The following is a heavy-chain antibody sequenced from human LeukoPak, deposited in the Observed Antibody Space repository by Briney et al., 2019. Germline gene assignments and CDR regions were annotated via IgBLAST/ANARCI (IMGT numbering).Heavy chain of an antibody. CDR3: ARGVSAWYQGWFDP. D-gene: IGHD6-19*01. J-gene: IGHJ5*02. Sequence: GGSLRLSCAASGFTFSSHWMSWVRQAPGKGLEWVANMKHDGSEKYYVDSVKGRFTISRDNANNSLYLQMNSLRVEDTAIYYCARGVSAWYQGWFDPWGQGTLVTVSS. V-gene: IGHV3-7*01. CDR2: MKHDGSEK. CDR1: GFTFSSHW.